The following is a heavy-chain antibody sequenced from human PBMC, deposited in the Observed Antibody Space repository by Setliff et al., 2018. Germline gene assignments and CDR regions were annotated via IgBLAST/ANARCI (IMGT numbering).Heavy chain of an antibody. D-gene: IGHD3-3*01. V-gene: IGHV4-61*09. CDR1: GYSISSGYY. CDR2: FYTSGNT. J-gene: IGHJ5*02. Sequence: SETLSLTCAVSGYSISSGYYWTWIRQSAGKGLEWIGHFYTSGNTNYNPSLKSRVTISVDTSKNQFSLKLSSVTAADTATYYCARGGPTLTISRVLVVSSFDPWGQGSRVTVSS. CDR3: ARGGPTLTISRVLVVSSFDP.